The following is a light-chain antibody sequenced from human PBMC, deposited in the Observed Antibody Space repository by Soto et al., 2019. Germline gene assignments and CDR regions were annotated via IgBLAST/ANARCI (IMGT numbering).Light chain of an antibody. V-gene: IGKV3-20*01. CDR3: QQYGSSPPFT. CDR1: QSVSSSY. J-gene: IGKJ3*01. CDR2: GAS. Sequence: EIVLTQSPGTLSLPPGERATLSCRASQSVSSSYLAWYQQKPGQAPRLLIYGASSMATGIPDRFSGSGSGTDFTLPISRLEPEDFAVYYCQQYGSSPPFTFGPGTKVDSK.